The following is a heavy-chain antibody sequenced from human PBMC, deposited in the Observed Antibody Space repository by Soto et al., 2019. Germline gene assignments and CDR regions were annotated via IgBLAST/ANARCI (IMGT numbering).Heavy chain of an antibody. CDR2: SYYSGST. D-gene: IGHD6-19*01. Sequence: QLQLQESGPGLVKPSETLSLTCTVSGGSITSSSYYWGWIRHPPGKGLEWIGSSYYSGSTYYNPSLKSRVTISVDTSKNQFSLQLSSVTAADTAVYYCARVQWLVDYWGQGTLVTVSS. CDR3: ARVQWLVDY. J-gene: IGHJ4*02. V-gene: IGHV4-39*01. CDR1: GGSITSSSYY.